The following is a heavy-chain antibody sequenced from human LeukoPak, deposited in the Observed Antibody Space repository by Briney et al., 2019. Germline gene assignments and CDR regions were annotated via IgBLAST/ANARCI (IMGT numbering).Heavy chain of an antibody. CDR1: GGSISIYY. CDR2: IYYSGST. J-gene: IGHJ4*02. V-gene: IGHV4-59*01. Sequence: SETLSLTCTVSGGSISIYYWSWIRQPPGKGLEWIGYIYYSGSTNYNPSLKSRVTISVDTSKNQFSLKLSSVTAADTAVYYCARGYSGSCTDAWGQGTLVTVSS. CDR3: ARGYSGSCTDA. D-gene: IGHD1-26*01.